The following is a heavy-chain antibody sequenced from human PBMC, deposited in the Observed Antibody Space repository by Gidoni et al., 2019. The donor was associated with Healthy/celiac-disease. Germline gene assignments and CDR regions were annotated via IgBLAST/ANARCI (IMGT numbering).Heavy chain of an antibody. J-gene: IGHJ4*02. CDR2: IYPSGST. CDR1: GYSISSGYY. D-gene: IGHD4-17*01. V-gene: IGHV4-38-2*01. CDR3: AGLPTVTTLDY. Sequence: QVQLQESGPGMVKPSETLSLTCAVSGYSISSGYYWGWIRQPPGKGLEWIGSIYPSGSTYYNPSLKSRVTISVDTSKNQFSLKLSSVTAADTAVYYCAGLPTVTTLDYWGQGTLVTVSS.